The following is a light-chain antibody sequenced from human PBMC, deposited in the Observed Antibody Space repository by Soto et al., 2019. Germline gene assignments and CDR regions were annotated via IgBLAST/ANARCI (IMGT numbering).Light chain of an antibody. CDR2: EAS. CDR1: QSITSN. V-gene: IGKV3-11*01. CDR3: QKRGNWPH. J-gene: IGKJ5*01. Sequence: EIVMTPSPATLSVSPVERATLSCRASQSITSNLAWYQQKPGQAPRLLIYEASSRATGVPARFIGSGSGTDFTLTISSLEPEDFAIYYCQKRGNWPHFGQGTRLEIK.